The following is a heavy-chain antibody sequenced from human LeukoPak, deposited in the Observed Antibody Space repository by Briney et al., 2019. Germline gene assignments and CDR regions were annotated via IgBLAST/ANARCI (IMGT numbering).Heavy chain of an antibody. D-gene: IGHD4-17*01. Sequence: PGGSLRLSCAASGFTFSSYGMHWVRQAPGKGLEWVAVISYDGSNKYYADSVKGRFTISRDNSKNTLYLQMNSLRAEDTAVYYCASPMTTVTTGEVYWGQGTLVTVSS. J-gene: IGHJ4*02. CDR1: GFTFSSYG. V-gene: IGHV3-30*19. CDR3: ASPMTTVTTGEVY. CDR2: ISYDGSNK.